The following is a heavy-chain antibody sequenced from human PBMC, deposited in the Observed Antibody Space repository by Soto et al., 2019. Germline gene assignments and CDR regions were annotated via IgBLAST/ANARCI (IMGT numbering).Heavy chain of an antibody. CDR3: ARHWRYSSGWYAYFQH. J-gene: IGHJ1*01. Sequence: SETLSLTCTVSGGSISSSSYYWGWIRQPPGKGLEWIGSIYYSGSTYYNPSLKIRVTISVDTSKNQFSLKLSSVTAADTAVYYCARHWRYSSGWYAYFQHWGQGTLVTVSS. V-gene: IGHV4-39*01. CDR2: IYYSGST. D-gene: IGHD6-19*01. CDR1: GGSISSSSYY.